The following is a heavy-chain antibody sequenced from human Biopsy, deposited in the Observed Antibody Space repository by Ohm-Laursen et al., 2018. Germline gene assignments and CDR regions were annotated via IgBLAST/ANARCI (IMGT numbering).Heavy chain of an antibody. V-gene: IGHV4-39*01. CDR1: GGSFSGYY. CDR2: IYNTKTT. Sequence: SDTLSLTWAVFGGSFSGYYWAWLRQPPGKGLEWVGSIYNTKTTFYNPSLKSRVTISVDTSTNQFSLKVSSVTAADTALYFCARHPTGFWFDPWGHGTLVTVSS. CDR3: ARHPTGFWFDP. J-gene: IGHJ5*02.